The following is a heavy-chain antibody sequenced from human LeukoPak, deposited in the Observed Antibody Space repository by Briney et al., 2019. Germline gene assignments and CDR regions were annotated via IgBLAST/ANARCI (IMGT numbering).Heavy chain of an antibody. J-gene: IGHJ4*02. CDR2: IYNGVPT. D-gene: IGHD6-19*01. CDR3: VQTTGWPGFDY. Sequence: SETLSLTCTTSGVSISRFYWSWVRQPPEKGLEWIGNIYNGVPTFFNPSLKSRVTISVDTSRRQFSLELASVTAADTAVYYCVQTTGWPGFDYWGQGILVTVSS. V-gene: IGHV4-4*09. CDR1: GVSISRFY.